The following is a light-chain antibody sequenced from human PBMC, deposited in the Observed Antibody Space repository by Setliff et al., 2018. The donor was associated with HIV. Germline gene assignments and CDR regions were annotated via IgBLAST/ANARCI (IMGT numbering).Light chain of an antibody. CDR2: DVS. CDR3: CSYAGNYAVV. J-gene: IGLJ2*01. CDR1: SRDVGGYNY. Sequence: QSALTQPRSVSGSPGQSVTISCTGTSRDVGGYNYVSWYQQYPGKAPKLMIYDVSKGPSGVPDRFSGSKSGNTASLTISGPQGEDEADYYCCSYAGNYAVVFGGGTKVTVL. V-gene: IGLV2-11*01.